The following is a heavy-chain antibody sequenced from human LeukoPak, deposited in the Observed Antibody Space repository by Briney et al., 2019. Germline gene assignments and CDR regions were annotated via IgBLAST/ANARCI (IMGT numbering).Heavy chain of an antibody. CDR3: ARADRLDGGPYLIGP. J-gene: IGHJ5*02. D-gene: IGHD3-16*01. CDR2: NNPNSGRT. CDR1: GYSFTDYY. Sequence: PGASVKVSCKTSGYSFTDYYMHWVRQAPGQGLEWMGWNNPNSGRTSSARKFQGRVTMIRDPSITTVYMEVTWLTSDDTAIYYCARADRLDGGPYLIGPWGQGTLVTVSS. V-gene: IGHV1-2*02.